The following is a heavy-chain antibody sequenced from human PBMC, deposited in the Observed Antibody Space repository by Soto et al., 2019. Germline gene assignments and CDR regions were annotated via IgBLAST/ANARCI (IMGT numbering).Heavy chain of an antibody. D-gene: IGHD3-22*01. Sequence: SGPTLVNPTQTLTLTCTFSGFSLSTSGMCVSWIRQPPGKALEWLALIDWDDDKYYSTSLKTRLTISKDTSKNQVGLTMTNMDRVDTAGYYCARLQRSGRSGFSGMGVWGQGTTI. V-gene: IGHV2-70*01. CDR1: GFSLSTSGMC. J-gene: IGHJ6*02. CDR3: ARLQRSGRSGFSGMGV. CDR2: IDWDDDK.